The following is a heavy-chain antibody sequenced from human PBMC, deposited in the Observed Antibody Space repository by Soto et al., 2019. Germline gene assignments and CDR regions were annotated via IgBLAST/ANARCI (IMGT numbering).Heavy chain of an antibody. CDR3: ARWYYYDSSGSQKAPFYGMDV. J-gene: IGHJ6*02. V-gene: IGHV1-18*01. D-gene: IGHD3-22*01. CDR1: GYTFTSYG. CDR2: SSAYNGNT. Sequence: QVQLVQSGAEVKKPGASVKVSCKASGYTFTSYGISWVRQAPGQGLEWMGWSSAYNGNTNYAQKLQGRVTMTTDTLTSTAYMELRSLRSDDTAVYYCARWYYYDSSGSQKAPFYGMDVWGQGTTVTVSS.